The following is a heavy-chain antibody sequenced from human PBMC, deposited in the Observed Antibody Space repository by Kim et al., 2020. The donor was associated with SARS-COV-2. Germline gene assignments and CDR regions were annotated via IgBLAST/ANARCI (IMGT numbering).Heavy chain of an antibody. D-gene: IGHD3-22*01. J-gene: IGHJ4*02. V-gene: IGHV4-39*01. Sequence: LKSRVTISLDTSKNQFSLKLSSVAAADTAVYYCARLSFGSSGYYYGGFDYWGQGTLVSVSS. CDR3: ARLSFGSSGYYYGGFDY.